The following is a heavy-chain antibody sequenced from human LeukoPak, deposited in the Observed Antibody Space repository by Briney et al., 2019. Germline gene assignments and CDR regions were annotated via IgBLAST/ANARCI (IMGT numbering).Heavy chain of an antibody. V-gene: IGHV1-46*01. CDR3: ARSGYSYGDFDY. CDR2: INPSGGST. Sequence: RASVKVSCKASGYTFTSYYMHWVRQAPGQGLEWMGVINPSGGSTSYAQKFQGRVTMTRDTSTSTVYMELSSLRSEDTAVYYCARSGYSYGDFDYWGQGTLVTVSS. J-gene: IGHJ4*02. CDR1: GYTFTSYY. D-gene: IGHD5-18*01.